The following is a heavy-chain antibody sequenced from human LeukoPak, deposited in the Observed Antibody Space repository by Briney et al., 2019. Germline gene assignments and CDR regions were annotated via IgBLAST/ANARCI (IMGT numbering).Heavy chain of an antibody. Sequence: SVKVSCKASGGTFSSYGISWVRQAPGQGLEWMGRIIPILGVTQYARKFQGRVTITADKSTTTVYMELTSLRSEDTAVYFCTRGYESSTSFVSDFDFWGQGSLVTVSS. CDR2: IIPILGVT. CDR3: TRGYESSTSFVSDFDF. V-gene: IGHV1-69*04. D-gene: IGHD6-13*01. CDR1: GGTFSSYG. J-gene: IGHJ4*02.